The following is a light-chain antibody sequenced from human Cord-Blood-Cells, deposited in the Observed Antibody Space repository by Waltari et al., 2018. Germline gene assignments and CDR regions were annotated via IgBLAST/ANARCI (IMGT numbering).Light chain of an antibody. CDR2: AAS. CDR3: QQSYSTPYS. Sequence: DIQTTQSPSSLSAPVGDRVTITCRASQSISSYLNWYQQKPGKAPKLLIYAASSLQSGVPSRFSGSGYGTDFTLTISSLQPEDFATYYCQQSYSTPYSFGQGTKLEIK. CDR1: QSISSY. J-gene: IGKJ2*03. V-gene: IGKV1-39*01.